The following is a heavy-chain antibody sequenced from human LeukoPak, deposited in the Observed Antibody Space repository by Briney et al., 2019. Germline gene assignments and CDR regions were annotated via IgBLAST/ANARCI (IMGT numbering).Heavy chain of an antibody. CDR1: GYTFTGRY. D-gene: IGHD3-22*01. J-gene: IGHJ4*02. Sequence: GASVKVSCKASGYTFTGRYIHWVRQAPGQGLEWMGWINPNSGGTNYAQKFQGRVTMTRDTSISTAYMELSRLRSDDTAVYYCARETYYSHSSGYYCGNNFDYWGQGTLVTVSS. CDR2: INPNSGGT. V-gene: IGHV1-2*02. CDR3: ARETYYSHSSGYYCGNNFDY.